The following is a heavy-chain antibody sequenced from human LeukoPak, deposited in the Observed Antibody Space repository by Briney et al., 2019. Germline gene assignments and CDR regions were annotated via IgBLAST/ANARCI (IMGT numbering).Heavy chain of an antibody. D-gene: IGHD3-22*01. V-gene: IGHV3-23*01. CDR2: ISGSGGST. CDR3: AKGPYYYDSSGYYYDY. Sequence: GGSLRLSCVGSGFSFSSYAMSWVRQAPGKGLEWVSAISGSGGSTYYADSVKGRFTISRDNSKNTLYLQMNSLRAEDTAVYYCAKGPYYYDSSGYYYDYWGQGTLVTVSS. J-gene: IGHJ4*02. CDR1: GFSFSSYA.